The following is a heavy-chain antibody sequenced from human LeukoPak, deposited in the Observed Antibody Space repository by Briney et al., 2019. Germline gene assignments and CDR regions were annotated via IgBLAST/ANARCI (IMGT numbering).Heavy chain of an antibody. Sequence: GGSLTLSCAASGFTSSSYWMRWVRQARGKGREWVANIKQDGSEKYYVDSVKGRFTISRDNAKNSLYLQMNSLRAEDRGVYCCAREYPKQWLSSDYWGRGTLVPVPS. V-gene: IGHV3-7*03. D-gene: IGHD6-19*01. J-gene: IGHJ4*02. CDR2: IKQDGSEK. CDR1: GFTSSSYW. CDR3: AREYPKQWLSSDY.